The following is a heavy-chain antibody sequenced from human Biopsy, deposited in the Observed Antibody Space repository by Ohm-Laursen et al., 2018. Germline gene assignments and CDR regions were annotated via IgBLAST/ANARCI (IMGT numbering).Heavy chain of an antibody. D-gene: IGHD4-11*01. CDR2: IYYSGNT. Sequence: SETLSLTCTVSGDSVTKYYWSWIRQPPGKGLEWIGHIYYSGNTNYNPSLKSRVSISVDTSRNQVSLTLSSVSAADTAVYYCARDSGILNYGNFKYYHYYGMDVWGQGTKVTVSS. V-gene: IGHV4-59*02. J-gene: IGHJ6*02. CDR1: GDSVTKYY. CDR3: ARDSGILNYGNFKYYHYYGMDV.